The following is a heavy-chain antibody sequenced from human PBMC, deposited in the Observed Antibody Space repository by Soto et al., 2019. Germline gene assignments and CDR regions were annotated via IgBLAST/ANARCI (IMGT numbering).Heavy chain of an antibody. D-gene: IGHD2-15*01. CDR3: SGCRGGGCHKNYGMDV. J-gene: IGHJ6*02. CDR1: GFTFSSCT. V-gene: IGHV3-21*06. CDR2: ISPSSGHI. Sequence: EVHLVESGGGLVKPGGSLRLSCAVSGFTFSSCTMNWVRQAPGKGLEWVSSISPSSGHIYYADSVKGRFTISRDNAKNSLFLQMNSLRGEDTAVYYCSGCRGGGCHKNYGMDVWGQGTTVTVSS.